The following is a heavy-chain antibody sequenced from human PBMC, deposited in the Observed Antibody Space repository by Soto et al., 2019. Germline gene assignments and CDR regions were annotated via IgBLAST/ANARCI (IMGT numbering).Heavy chain of an antibody. V-gene: IGHV3-23*01. D-gene: IGHD3-10*01. CDR3: AKVPYGSGRRNWFDP. J-gene: IGHJ5*02. CDR1: GFTFSSYA. Sequence: GGSLRLSCAASGFTFSSYAMSWVRQAPGKGLEWVSAISGSGGSTYYADSVKGRFTISRDNSKNTLYLQMNSLRAEDTAVYYCAKVPYGSGRRNWFDPWGQGTLVTVSS. CDR2: ISGSGGST.